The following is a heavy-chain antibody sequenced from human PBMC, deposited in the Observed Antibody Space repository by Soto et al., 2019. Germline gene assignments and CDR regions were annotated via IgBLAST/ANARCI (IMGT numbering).Heavy chain of an antibody. CDR2: IYDSGST. V-gene: IGHV4-59*01. CDR3: ARYRRGTGWYYLDY. J-gene: IGHJ4*02. D-gene: IGHD6-19*01. Sequence: SATLSLTCTVSVASICCNYWSWIRQPPGKGLEWIGYIYDSGSTNYSPSLQSRVTMSVDRSKNQFSLALTSVTAADTALYFCARYRRGTGWYYLDYWGQG. CDR1: VASICCNY.